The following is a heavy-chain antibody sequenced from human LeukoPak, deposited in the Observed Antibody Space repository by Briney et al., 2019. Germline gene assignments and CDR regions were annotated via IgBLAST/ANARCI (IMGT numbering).Heavy chain of an antibody. CDR1: GYTFTTYW. Sequence: GESLTISCQGSGYTFTTYWNGWVRQMPGRGLELMGINYPGDSDTRYSPFFQGQVTISADESINTAYLRCSSLKASDTAMYYCARSPCGGDCYSGHFQHWGQGTLVTVSS. CDR2: NYPGDSDT. D-gene: IGHD2-21*02. J-gene: IGHJ1*01. V-gene: IGHV5-51*01. CDR3: ARSPCGGDCYSGHFQH.